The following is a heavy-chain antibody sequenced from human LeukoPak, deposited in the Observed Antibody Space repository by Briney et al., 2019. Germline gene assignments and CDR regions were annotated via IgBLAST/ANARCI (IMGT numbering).Heavy chain of an antibody. CDR3: ARDQNGRDAFDI. CDR1: GFTFSSYW. J-gene: IGHJ3*02. CDR2: ISYDGSNK. Sequence: GGSLRLSCAASGFTFSSYWMHWVRQAPGKGLEWVAVISYDGSNKYYADSVKGRFTISRDNSKNTLYLQMNSLRAEDTAVYYCARDQNGRDAFDIWGQGTMVTVSS. V-gene: IGHV3-30-3*01.